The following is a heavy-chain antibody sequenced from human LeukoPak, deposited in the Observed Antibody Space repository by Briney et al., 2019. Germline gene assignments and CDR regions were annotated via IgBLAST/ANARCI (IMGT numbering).Heavy chain of an antibody. CDR1: GASFINYY. CDR2: IYPSGGWT. CDR3: ARDVPHNCFDP. V-gene: IGHV1-46*01. J-gene: IGHJ5*02. Sequence: ASVKVSCKXSGASFINYYIHWVRQAPRQGLEWVGLIYPSGGWTNYAQKFQGRVTMTTDTSTSTVYMELSSLRSEDTAIYYCARDVPHNCFDPWGQGTLVTVSP.